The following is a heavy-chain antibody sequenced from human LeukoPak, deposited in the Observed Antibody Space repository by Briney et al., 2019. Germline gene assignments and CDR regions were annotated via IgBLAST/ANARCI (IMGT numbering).Heavy chain of an antibody. Sequence: GGSLRLSCAASGFTFSSYWMHWVRQAPGKGLLWVSRINTDGSSTTYADSVKGRFTISRDNSKNTLYLVMNSLRVDDTAVYYCAKAVDLATISVDIWGQGTMVTVSS. CDR2: INTDGSST. CDR1: GFTFSSYW. D-gene: IGHD5-24*01. CDR3: AKAVDLATISVDI. J-gene: IGHJ3*02. V-gene: IGHV3-74*01.